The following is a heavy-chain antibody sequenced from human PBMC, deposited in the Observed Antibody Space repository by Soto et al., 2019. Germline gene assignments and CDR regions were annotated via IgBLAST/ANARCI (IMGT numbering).Heavy chain of an antibody. CDR3: AHSNCSSTSCYASLPWFDP. Sequence: SGPTLVNPTQTLTLTCTFSGFSLSTSGVGVGWIRQPPGKALECLALIYCDDDKRYIPSLKSRLTITKDTSKNQVVLTMTNMDPVDTASYYCAHSNCSSTSCYASLPWFDPWGQGTLVAVSS. J-gene: IGHJ5*02. CDR2: IYCDDDK. CDR1: GFSLSTSGVG. V-gene: IGHV2-5*02. D-gene: IGHD2-2*01.